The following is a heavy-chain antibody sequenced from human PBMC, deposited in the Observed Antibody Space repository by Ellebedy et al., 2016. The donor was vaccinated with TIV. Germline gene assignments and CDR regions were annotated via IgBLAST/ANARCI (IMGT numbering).Heavy chain of an antibody. J-gene: IGHJ3*02. CDR3: AREGIYSFDM. CDR1: GDSFSSYY. Sequence: SETLSLXXAVYGDSFSSYYWTWIRQPPGKGLEWIGEISHSGTTNYNPSLKSRITISADTSKNQFSLRLSSVTAADTALYYCAREGIYSFDMWGPGTMVTVSS. D-gene: IGHD2-21*01. V-gene: IGHV4-34*01. CDR2: ISHSGTT.